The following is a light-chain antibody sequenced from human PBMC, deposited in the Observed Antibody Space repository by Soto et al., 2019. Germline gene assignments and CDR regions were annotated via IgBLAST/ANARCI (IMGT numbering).Light chain of an antibody. CDR3: QQYSNWPQT. CDR1: RSVSAN. Sequence: IGMTQSQATLSVSPGERATLSCRASRSVSANLAWYQQKPGQAPRLLIYGASTRATGIPARFSGSGSGTEFTLTISSLQSEDFAVYYCQQYSNWPQTFGQGTRVDIK. J-gene: IGKJ1*01. V-gene: IGKV3-15*01. CDR2: GAS.